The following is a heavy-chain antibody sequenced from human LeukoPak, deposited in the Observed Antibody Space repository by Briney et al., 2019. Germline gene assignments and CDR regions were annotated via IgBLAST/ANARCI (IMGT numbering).Heavy chain of an antibody. CDR2: IYYSGST. CDR1: GGSISSYY. V-gene: IGHV4-59*01. D-gene: IGHD2-15*01. Sequence: SETLSLTCTVSGGSISSYYWSWIRQPPGKGLEWIGYIYYSGSTNYNPSLKSRVTISVDTSKNQFSLKLSSVTAADTAVYYCARDHRYCSGGSCYSGYYYGMDVWGQGTTVTVSS. J-gene: IGHJ6*02. CDR3: ARDHRYCSGGSCYSGYYYGMDV.